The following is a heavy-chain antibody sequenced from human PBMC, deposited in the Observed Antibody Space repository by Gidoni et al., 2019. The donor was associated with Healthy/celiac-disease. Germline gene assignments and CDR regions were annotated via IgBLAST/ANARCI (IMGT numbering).Heavy chain of an antibody. Sequence: QVQLVQSGAEVKKPGSSVKVSCKASGGTFSSYAISWVRQAPGQGLEWMGGIIPIFGTANYAQKFQGRVTITADESTSTAYMELSSLRSEDTAVYYCARGPERFLDGYYYYGMDVWGQGTTVTVSS. J-gene: IGHJ6*02. V-gene: IGHV1-69*01. CDR3: ARGPERFLDGYYYYGMDV. D-gene: IGHD3-3*01. CDR2: IIPIFGTA. CDR1: GGTFSSYA.